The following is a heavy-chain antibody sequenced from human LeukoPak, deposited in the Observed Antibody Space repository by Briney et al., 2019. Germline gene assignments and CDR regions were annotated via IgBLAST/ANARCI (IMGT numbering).Heavy chain of an antibody. D-gene: IGHD6-19*01. V-gene: IGHV4-34*01. J-gene: IGHJ4*02. CDR3: ARVSGWNPLEAAHLDY. Sequence: SETLSLTCAVYGGSFSGYYRGWIRQPSGKGLESIGSMYYSGSTYYNPSLKSRVTTSVDTSKNQVSLKLSSVTAADTAVYCCARVSGWNPLEAAHLDYWGQGTLVTVSS. CDR2: MYYSGST. CDR1: GGSFSGYY.